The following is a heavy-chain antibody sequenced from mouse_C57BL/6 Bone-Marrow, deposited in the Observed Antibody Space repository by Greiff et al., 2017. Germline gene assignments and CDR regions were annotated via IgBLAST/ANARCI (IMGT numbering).Heavy chain of an antibody. D-gene: IGHD1-1*01. CDR1: GFTFSSYA. CDR3: ARDIYYYGSSYVRENYFDY. Sequence: VKVVESGGGLVKPGGSLKLSCAASGFTFSSYAMSWVRQTPEKRLEWVATISDGGSYTYSPDNVKGRFTISRDNAKNNLYLQMSHLKSEDTAMYYCARDIYYYGSSYVRENYFDYWGQGTTLTVSS. V-gene: IGHV5-4*01. J-gene: IGHJ2*01. CDR2: ISDGGSYT.